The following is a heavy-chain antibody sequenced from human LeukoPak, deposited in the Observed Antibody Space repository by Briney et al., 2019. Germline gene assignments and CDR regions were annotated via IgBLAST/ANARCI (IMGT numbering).Heavy chain of an antibody. CDR2: INYSGST. Sequence: KSSETLSLTCIVSGGSISSYYWSWIRQPPGKGLEWIGYINYSGSTKYNASLKSRVTISVDTSKNQFSLKLSSVTAADTAAYYCARREVDILTGYFGGWDYWGQGTLVTVSS. CDR1: GGSISSYY. J-gene: IGHJ4*02. CDR3: ARREVDILTGYFGGWDY. D-gene: IGHD3-9*01. V-gene: IGHV4-59*08.